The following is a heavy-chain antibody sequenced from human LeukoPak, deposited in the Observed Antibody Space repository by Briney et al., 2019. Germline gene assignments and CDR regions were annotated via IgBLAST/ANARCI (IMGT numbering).Heavy chain of an antibody. V-gene: IGHV3-7*01. CDR1: GFIFPTYF. J-gene: IGHJ4*02. CDR3: ARYCDGNNRQTPHDY. Sequence: GGSLRLSCAASGFIFPTYFMAWVRQAPGKGLEWVANIHPDGSAKFYADSLKGRFTISRDNARYSLFLQMNGLRAEDTGLYFCARYCDGNNRQTPHDYWGQGALVTVSS. CDR2: IHPDGSAK. D-gene: IGHD2-21*01.